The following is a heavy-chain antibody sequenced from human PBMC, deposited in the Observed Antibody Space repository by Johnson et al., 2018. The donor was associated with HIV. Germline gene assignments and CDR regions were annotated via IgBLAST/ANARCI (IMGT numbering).Heavy chain of an antibody. V-gene: IGHV3-20*04. CDR3: VRGYYYDSGGYYDAFDI. CDR2: INWNGGST. Sequence: VQLVESGGGVVRPGGSLRLSCAASGFTFDDYDMSWVRQAPGKGLEWVSGINWNGGSTDYAASVKGRFTISRDNAKNSLYLKMNSLRAEDTALYYCVRGYYYDSGGYYDAFDIWGQGTMVTVSS. D-gene: IGHD3-22*01. J-gene: IGHJ3*02. CDR1: GFTFDDYD.